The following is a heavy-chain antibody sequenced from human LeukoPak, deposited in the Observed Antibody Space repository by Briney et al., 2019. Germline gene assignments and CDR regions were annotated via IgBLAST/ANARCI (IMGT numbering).Heavy chain of an antibody. CDR2: INHSGST. J-gene: IGHJ5*02. CDR3: ARGLRFLEWLS. V-gene: IGHV4-34*01. Sequence: GGHGGYLQGYLWRWIRQRSGEGVEWIGEINHSGSTNYNPSLKSRVTISVDTSKNQFSLKLSSVTAADTAVYYCARGLRFLEWLSWGQGTLVTVSS. CDR1: GGYLQGYL. D-gene: IGHD3-3*01.